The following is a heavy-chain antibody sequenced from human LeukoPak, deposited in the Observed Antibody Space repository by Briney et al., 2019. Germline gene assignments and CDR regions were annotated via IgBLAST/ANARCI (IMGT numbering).Heavy chain of an antibody. Sequence: PSETLSLTCTVSGGSISSSSYYWGWIRQPPGKGLEWIGSIYYSGSTYYNPSLKSRVTISVDTSKNQFSLKLSSVTAADTAVYYCARTGRLTYYYYYYMDVWGKGTTVTVSS. CDR3: ARTGRLTYYYYYYMDV. J-gene: IGHJ6*03. CDR2: IYYSGST. CDR1: GGSISSSSYY. V-gene: IGHV4-39*07. D-gene: IGHD4/OR15-4a*01.